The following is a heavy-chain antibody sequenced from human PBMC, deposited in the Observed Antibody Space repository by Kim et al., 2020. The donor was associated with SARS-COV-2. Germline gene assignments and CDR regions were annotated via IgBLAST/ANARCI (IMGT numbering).Heavy chain of an antibody. Sequence: GGSLRLSCAASGFTFSSYGMHWVRQAPGKGLEWVAVISYDGSNKYYADSVKGRFTISRDNSKNTLYLQMNSLRAEDTAVYYCAKDFSRVEIQLWLYYYYGMDVWGQGTTVTVSS. CDR3: AKDFSRVEIQLWLYYYYGMDV. V-gene: IGHV3-30*18. J-gene: IGHJ6*02. CDR2: ISYDGSNK. D-gene: IGHD5-18*01. CDR1: GFTFSSYG.